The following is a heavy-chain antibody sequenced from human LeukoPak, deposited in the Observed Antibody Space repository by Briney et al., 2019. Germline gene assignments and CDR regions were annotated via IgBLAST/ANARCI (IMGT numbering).Heavy chain of an antibody. D-gene: IGHD5-12*01. Sequence: SQTLSLTCTVSGGSISSGGYYWSWSRQHPGKCLEWIGYIYYSGSTYYNPSLESRLSISVDRSKNQFSLKLSSVTAADTAVYYCAAQYSGYVRLDYWGQGTLVTVSS. CDR1: GGSISSGGYY. CDR2: IYYSGST. V-gene: IGHV4-31*03. CDR3: AAQYSGYVRLDY. J-gene: IGHJ4*02.